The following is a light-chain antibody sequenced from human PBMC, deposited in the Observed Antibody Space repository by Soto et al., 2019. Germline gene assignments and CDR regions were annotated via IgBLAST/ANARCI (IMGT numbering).Light chain of an antibody. CDR1: SSDVGSYNR. V-gene: IGLV2-18*01. Sequence: QSALTQPPSVSESPGQSVTISCTGTSSDVGSYNRVSWYPQPPGTAPKLMIYEVSNRPSGVPDRFSGAKSGDTASLTISGLQAEDEADYYCSLYTSTNTWVFGGGTKLTVL. J-gene: IGLJ3*02. CDR2: EVS. CDR3: SLYTSTNTWV.